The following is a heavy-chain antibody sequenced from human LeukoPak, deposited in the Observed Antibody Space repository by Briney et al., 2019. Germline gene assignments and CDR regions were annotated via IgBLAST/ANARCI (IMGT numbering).Heavy chain of an antibody. CDR3: AKEYDYVWGSYRSPHYFDY. D-gene: IGHD3-16*02. Sequence: GSLRLSCAASGFTFSSYAMSWVRQAPGKGLEWVSAISGSGGSTYYADSVKGRFTISRDNSKNTLYLQMNSLRAEDTAVYYCAKEYDYVWGSYRSPHYFDYWGQGTLVTVSS. V-gene: IGHV3-23*01. CDR1: GFTFSSYA. J-gene: IGHJ4*02. CDR2: ISGSGGST.